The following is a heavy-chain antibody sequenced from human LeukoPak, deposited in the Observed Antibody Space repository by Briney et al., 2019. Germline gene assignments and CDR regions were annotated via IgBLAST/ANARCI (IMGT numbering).Heavy chain of an antibody. D-gene: IGHD6-6*01. V-gene: IGHV3-23*01. CDR2: TSGSGGST. Sequence: GGSLRLSCAASGFTFSSYAMSWVRQAPGKGLEWVSATSGSGGSTYYADSVKGRFTISRDNSKNTLYLQMNSLRAEDTAVYYCAKDVAARTTGYFDYWGQGTLVTVSS. CDR3: AKDVAARTTGYFDY. CDR1: GFTFSSYA. J-gene: IGHJ4*02.